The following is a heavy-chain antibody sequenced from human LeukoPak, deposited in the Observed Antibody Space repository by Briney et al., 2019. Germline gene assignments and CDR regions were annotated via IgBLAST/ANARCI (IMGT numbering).Heavy chain of an antibody. CDR2: ISGSGGST. Sequence: GGSLRLSCAASGFTFNNYAMSWVRQAPGKGLEWVSAISGSGGSTYYADSVKGRFTISRDNSKTTLYLQMNSLRAEDTALYYCAKDMSGGIAPAGPEFDYWGHVTLVT. V-gene: IGHV3-23*01. D-gene: IGHD6-13*01. J-gene: IGHJ4*01. CDR1: GFTFNNYA. CDR3: AKDMSGGIAPAGPEFDY.